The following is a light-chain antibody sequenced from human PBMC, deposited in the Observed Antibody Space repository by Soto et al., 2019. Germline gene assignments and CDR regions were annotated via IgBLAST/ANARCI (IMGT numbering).Light chain of an antibody. V-gene: IGKV3-20*01. CDR2: GAS. CDR1: QSVSATY. Sequence: EIVLTQSPGTLSLSPGERATLSCRASQSVSATYLGWYRQKPGQAPRLLIYGASSRATGIPDRFSGSGSGTEFTLTISRLEPEDFAVYYCHQYGSSPFTFGGGTKVDIK. J-gene: IGKJ4*01. CDR3: HQYGSSPFT.